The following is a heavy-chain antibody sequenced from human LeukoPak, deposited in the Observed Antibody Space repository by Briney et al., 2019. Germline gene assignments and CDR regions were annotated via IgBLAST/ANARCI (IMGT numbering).Heavy chain of an antibody. CDR3: ARHVDSSSWYGAYYFDY. D-gene: IGHD6-13*01. J-gene: IGHJ4*02. CDR1: GGSISSYY. V-gene: IGHV4-59*01. Sequence: PSETLSLTCTVSGGSISSYYWSWIRQPPGKGLEWIGYIYYSGSTNYNPSLKSRVTISVDTSKNQFSLKLSSVTAADTAVYYCARHVDSSSWYGAYYFDYWGQGTLVTVSS. CDR2: IYYSGST.